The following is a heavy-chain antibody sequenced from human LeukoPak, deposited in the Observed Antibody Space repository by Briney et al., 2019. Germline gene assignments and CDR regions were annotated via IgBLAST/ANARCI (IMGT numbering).Heavy chain of an antibody. CDR3: ARGSLLNVAVPAY. D-gene: IGHD2-15*01. V-gene: IGHV1-2*02. CDR2: INPNSGGT. CDR1: GYTFTGYY. Sequence: ASVKVSCKASGYTFTGYYMHWVRQAPGQGLEWMGWINPNSGGTNYAQKFQGRVTMTRDTSISTAYMELSRLRSDDTAVYYCARGSLLNVAVPAYWGQGTLVTVSS. J-gene: IGHJ4*02.